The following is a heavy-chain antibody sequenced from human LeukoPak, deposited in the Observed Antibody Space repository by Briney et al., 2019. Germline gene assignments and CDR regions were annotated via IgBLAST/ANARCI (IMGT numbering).Heavy chain of an antibody. CDR1: GFTFSNYG. V-gene: IGHV3-23*01. CDR2: LSSSGGST. Sequence: GGSLRLSCAASGFTFSNYGMNWDRQAPGKGLEWVSALSSSGGSTYYADSVKGRFTISRDNSKNTLYLQMNSLGPKDTAVYYCAKDSKRWKTYYYASGSYHFDYWGQGTLVTVSS. CDR3: AKDSKRWKTYYYASGSYHFDY. J-gene: IGHJ4*02. D-gene: IGHD3-10*01.